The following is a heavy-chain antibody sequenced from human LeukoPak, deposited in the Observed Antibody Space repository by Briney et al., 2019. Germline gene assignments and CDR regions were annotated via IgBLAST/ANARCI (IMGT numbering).Heavy chain of an antibody. D-gene: IGHD3-22*01. CDR1: AFTFGDYV. CDR3: TRRYNYDSSGYYYVRDAFDI. CDR2: IRSKAYGCTT. Sequence: PGRSLRLSCTAAAFTFGDYVMSWVRHAPGKGLEWGGFIRSKAYGCTTKNAASVKVRFTISRDDSRSIAYLQMNSLKPEDTAVYYCTRRYNYDSSGYYYVRDAFDIWGQGTMVTVSS. V-gene: IGHV3-49*04. J-gene: IGHJ3*02.